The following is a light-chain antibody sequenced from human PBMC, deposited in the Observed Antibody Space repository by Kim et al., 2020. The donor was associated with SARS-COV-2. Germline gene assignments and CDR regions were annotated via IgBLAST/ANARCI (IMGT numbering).Light chain of an antibody. Sequence: SYELTQPPSVSVSPGQTASITCSGDRLGDKYASWYQQKPDQSPVLVIYNDSRRPSGIPERFSGSNSGNTATLTISGTQAIDEADYYCQAWDNNNGVFGGGTQLTVL. V-gene: IGLV3-1*01. CDR1: RLGDKY. CDR3: QAWDNNNGV. J-gene: IGLJ3*02. CDR2: NDS.